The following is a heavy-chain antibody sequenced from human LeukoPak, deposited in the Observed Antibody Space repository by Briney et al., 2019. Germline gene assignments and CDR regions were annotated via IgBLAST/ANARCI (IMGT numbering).Heavy chain of an antibody. CDR3: AKGTRGNRPYYFDY. Sequence: GGSLRLSCAASGFTFSNYAMSWVRQAPGKGLEWVSAITDSGGDTYHADSVKGRFTISRDNSKNTLYLQTNSLRAEDTAIYYCAKGTRGNRPYYFDYWGQGTLVTVSS. D-gene: IGHD2-8*02. V-gene: IGHV3-23*01. CDR2: ITDSGGDT. CDR1: GFTFSNYA. J-gene: IGHJ4*02.